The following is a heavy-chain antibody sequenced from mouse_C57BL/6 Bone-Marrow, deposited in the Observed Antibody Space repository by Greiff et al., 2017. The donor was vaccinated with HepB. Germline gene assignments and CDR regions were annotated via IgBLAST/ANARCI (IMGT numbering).Heavy chain of an antibody. V-gene: IGHV1-81*01. CDR1: GYTFTSYG. CDR3: ARRAAQATPVAY. J-gene: IGHJ3*01. D-gene: IGHD3-2*02. CDR2: IYPRSGNT. Sequence: LQESGAELARPGASVKLSCKASGYTFTSYGISWVKQRTGQGLEWIGEIYPRSGNTYYNEKFKGKATLTADKSSSTAYMELRSLTSEDSAVYFGARRAAQATPVAYWGQGTLVTVSA.